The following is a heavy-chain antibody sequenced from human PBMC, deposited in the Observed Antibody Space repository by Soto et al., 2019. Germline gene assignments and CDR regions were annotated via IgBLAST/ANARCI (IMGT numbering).Heavy chain of an antibody. CDR2: IWYDGSNK. D-gene: IGHD6-13*01. CDR3: AREGSLGFSSSWYGMDV. J-gene: IGHJ6*02. CDR1: GFTFSSYG. V-gene: IGHV3-33*01. Sequence: GGSLRLSCAASGFTFSSYGMHWVRQAPGKGLEWVAVIWYDGSNKYYADSVKGRFTISRDNSKNTLYLQMNSLRAEDTAVYYCAREGSLGFSSSWYGMDVWGQGTTVTVSS.